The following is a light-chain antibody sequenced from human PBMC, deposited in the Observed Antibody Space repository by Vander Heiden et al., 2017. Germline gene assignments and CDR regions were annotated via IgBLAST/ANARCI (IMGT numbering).Light chain of an antibody. J-gene: IGKJ4*01. Sequence: IVLTQSPATLSFSPGERANLSCRASQRVSSYLAWYQQKPGQAPRLLIYDASNRATGIPARFSGSGSGTDFTLTISSLEPEDVAVYYCQQRSNWPLTFGGGTKVEIK. V-gene: IGKV3-11*01. CDR2: DAS. CDR1: QRVSSY. CDR3: QQRSNWPLT.